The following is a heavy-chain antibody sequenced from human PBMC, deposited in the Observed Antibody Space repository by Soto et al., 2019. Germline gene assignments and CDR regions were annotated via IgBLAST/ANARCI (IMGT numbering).Heavy chain of an antibody. D-gene: IGHD4-17*01. CDR1: GYTFTSYD. Sequence: GASVKVSCKASGYTFTSYDITWVRQATGQGLEWMGWMNPNSGNTGCAQKFQGRVTMTRNTSISTAYMELSSLRSEDTAVYCCAREDYGGRPGYWGQGTLVTVSS. CDR3: AREDYGGRPGY. J-gene: IGHJ4*02. V-gene: IGHV1-8*01. CDR2: MNPNSGNT.